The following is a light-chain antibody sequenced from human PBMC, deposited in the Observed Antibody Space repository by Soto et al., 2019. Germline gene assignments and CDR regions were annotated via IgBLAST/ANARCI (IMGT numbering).Light chain of an antibody. CDR1: ISNIGGNS. Sequence: QSVLTQPPSVSSAPGQRFTISFSGSISNIGGNSVSWYQQLPGTAPKLLIYDDDKRPSGIPDRFSGSKSGTSATLGITGFKTGDEADYYCGSWDSSMSAYVFGTWTKVTVL. V-gene: IGLV1-51*01. CDR2: DDD. J-gene: IGLJ1*01. CDR3: GSWDSSMSAYV.